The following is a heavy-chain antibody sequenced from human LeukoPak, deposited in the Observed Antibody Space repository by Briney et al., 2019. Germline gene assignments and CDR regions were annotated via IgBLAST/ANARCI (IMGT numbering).Heavy chain of an antibody. CDR3: ARVTGRYCSGGSCRLYYYYYMDV. CDR2: IYYSGST. V-gene: IGHV4-59*11. D-gene: IGHD2-15*01. Sequence: SETLSLTCTVSGGSISSHYWSWIRQPPGKGLEWIGYIYYSGSTNYNPSLKSRVTISVDTSKNQLSLKLSSVTAADTAVYYCARVTGRYCSGGSCRLYYYYYMDVWGKGTTVTVSS. CDR1: GGSISSHY. J-gene: IGHJ6*03.